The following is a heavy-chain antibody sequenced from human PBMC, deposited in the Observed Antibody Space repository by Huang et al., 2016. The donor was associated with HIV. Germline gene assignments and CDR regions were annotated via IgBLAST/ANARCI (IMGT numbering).Heavy chain of an antibody. CDR2: IKSKADDGTT. CDR3: TTDRDYGDYVADAFDI. CDR1: GFTFSNAW. V-gene: IGHV3-15*01. D-gene: IGHD4-17*01. J-gene: IGHJ3*02. Sequence: EVQLVESGGGLVKPGGSLRLSCAASGFTFSNAWMIWVRQAPGKGLEWVGRIKSKADDGTTDYAAPVKGRFTTSRDDSKNTLYLQMNTLKTEDTAVYYCTTDRDYGDYVADAFDIWGQGTMVTVSS.